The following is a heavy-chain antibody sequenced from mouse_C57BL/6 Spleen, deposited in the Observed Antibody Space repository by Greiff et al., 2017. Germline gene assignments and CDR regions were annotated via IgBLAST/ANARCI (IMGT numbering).Heavy chain of an antibody. J-gene: IGHJ4*01. V-gene: IGHV1-26*01. D-gene: IGHD2-4*01. CDR2: INPNNGGT. CDR1: GYTFTDYY. Sequence: EVQLQQSGPELVKPGASVKISCKASGYTFTDYYMNWVKQSHGKSLEWIGDINPNNGGTSYNQKFKGKATLTVDKSSSTAYMELRSLTSEDSAVYYCARWIYYDYDDAMDYWGQGTSVTVSS. CDR3: ARWIYYDYDDAMDY.